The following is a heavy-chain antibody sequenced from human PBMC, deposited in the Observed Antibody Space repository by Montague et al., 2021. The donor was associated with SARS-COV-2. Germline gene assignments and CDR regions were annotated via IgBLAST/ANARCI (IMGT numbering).Heavy chain of an antibody. J-gene: IGHJ3*02. CDR1: GGSISSSSYY. CDR3: AKDGEALAWGTFDI. CDR2: IYYSGST. Sequence: SETLSLTCTVSGGSISSSSYYWGWIRQAPGKGLEWIGSIYYSGSTYYNPSLKSRVTISVDTSKNQFSLKVNSVTAADTAVYYCAKDGEALAWGTFDIWGQGTMVTVSS. D-gene: IGHD3-10*01. V-gene: IGHV4-39*07.